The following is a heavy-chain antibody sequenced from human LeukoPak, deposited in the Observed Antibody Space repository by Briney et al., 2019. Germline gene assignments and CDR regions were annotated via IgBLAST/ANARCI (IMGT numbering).Heavy chain of an antibody. D-gene: IGHD5-12*01. CDR3: AKGSGYEAQYYYYYMDV. CDR1: GYIFTSYY. J-gene: IGHJ6*03. Sequence: ASVKVSCKASGYIFTSYYIHWVRQAPGEGLEWMGIINPTGGSTSYAQKFQGRVTMTRDTSTSTVYMELSSLRSEDTAVYYCAKGSGYEAQYYYYYMDVWGKGTTVTISS. CDR2: INPTGGST. V-gene: IGHV1-46*01.